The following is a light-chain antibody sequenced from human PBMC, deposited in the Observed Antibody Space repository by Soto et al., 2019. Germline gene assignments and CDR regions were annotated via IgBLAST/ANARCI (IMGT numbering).Light chain of an antibody. Sequence: DIQMTQSPSTLSASVGGRVTITCRASQSISSWLAWYQQKPGKAPKLLIYKASSLESGVPSRFSGSGSGTEFTLTFSSLQPDDFATYYCQQYNSYWTFGQGTKVEIK. J-gene: IGKJ1*01. CDR2: KAS. CDR3: QQYNSYWT. V-gene: IGKV1-5*03. CDR1: QSISSW.